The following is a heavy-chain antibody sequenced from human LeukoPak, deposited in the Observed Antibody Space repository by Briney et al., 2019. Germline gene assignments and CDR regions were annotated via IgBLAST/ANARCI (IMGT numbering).Heavy chain of an antibody. V-gene: IGHV1-69*04. CDR1: GGTFSSYA. CDR3: ARGLIVVVPAAFDY. J-gene: IGHJ4*02. D-gene: IGHD2-2*01. Sequence: SVKVSCKASGGTFSSYAISWVRQAPGQGLEWMGRIIPILGIANYAQKFQGRVTITADKSTSTAYMELSSLRSEDTAVYYCARGLIVVVPAAFDYWGQGTLVTVST. CDR2: IIPILGIA.